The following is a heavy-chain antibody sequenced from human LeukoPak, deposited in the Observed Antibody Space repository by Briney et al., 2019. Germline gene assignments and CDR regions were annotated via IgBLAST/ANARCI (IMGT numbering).Heavy chain of an antibody. J-gene: IGHJ4*02. CDR2: FDPEDGET. CDR3: ATSGYSGSWYLFDY. Sequence: ASVKVSCKASGGTFSSYAISWVRQAPGQGLEWMGGFDPEDGETIYAQKFQGRVTMTEDTSTDTAYMELSSLRSEDTAVYYCATSGYSGSWYLFDYWGQGTLVTVSS. CDR1: GGTFSSYA. V-gene: IGHV1-24*01. D-gene: IGHD6-13*01.